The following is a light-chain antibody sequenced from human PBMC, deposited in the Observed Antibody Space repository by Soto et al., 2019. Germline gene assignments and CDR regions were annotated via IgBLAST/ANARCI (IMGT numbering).Light chain of an antibody. CDR2: GAS. V-gene: IGKV3-15*01. J-gene: IGKJ1*01. Sequence: GERATLSCRASQSVSSNLAWYQQKPGQAPRLLIYGASTRATGIPARFSGSGSGTEFTLTISSLQSEDFAVYYCQQYNNWPPWTFGQGTKVEIK. CDR1: QSVSSN. CDR3: QQYNNWPPWT.